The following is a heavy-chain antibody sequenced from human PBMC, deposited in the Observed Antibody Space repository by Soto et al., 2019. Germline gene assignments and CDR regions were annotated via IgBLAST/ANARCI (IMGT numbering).Heavy chain of an antibody. CDR1: GFTFSSYA. J-gene: IGHJ5*02. Sequence: GGSLRLSCAASGFTFSSYAMSWVRQAPGKGLEWVSAISGSGGSTYYADSVKGRFTISRDDSKNTLYLQMNSLRAEDTAVYYCAKAGYYYDSSGHHVAGWFDPWGQGTLVTVSS. CDR2: ISGSGGST. V-gene: IGHV3-23*01. CDR3: AKAGYYYDSSGHHVAGWFDP. D-gene: IGHD3-22*01.